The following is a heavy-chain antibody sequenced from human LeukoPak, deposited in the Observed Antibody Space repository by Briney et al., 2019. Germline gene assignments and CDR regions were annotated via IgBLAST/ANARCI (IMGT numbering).Heavy chain of an antibody. Sequence: SGTLSLTCAVSGGSITNSYWWTWVRQSPGKGLEWVGEIYYSGSTNYNPSLKSRVTMSVDKSKNQFSLKLSSVTAADTAFYFCARAGGRDFHFDSWGQGTLVTVSS. CDR2: IYYSGST. V-gene: IGHV4-4*02. J-gene: IGHJ4*02. CDR1: GGSITNSYW. D-gene: IGHD5-12*01. CDR3: ARAGGRDFHFDS.